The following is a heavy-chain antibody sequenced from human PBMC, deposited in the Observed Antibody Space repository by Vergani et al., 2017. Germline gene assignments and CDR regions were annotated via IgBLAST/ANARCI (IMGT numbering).Heavy chain of an antibody. J-gene: IGHJ6*03. CDR2: ISGSGGST. CDR1: GFTFSSYA. D-gene: IGHD6-13*01. V-gene: IGHV3-23*04. CDR3: AKDVIAAPDYYYYYYMDV. Sequence: EVQLVESGGGLVKPGGSLRLSCAASGFTFSSYAMSWVRQAPGKGLEWVSAISGSGGSTYYADSVKGRFTISRDNSKNTLYLQMNSLRAEDTAVYYCAKDVIAAPDYYYYYYMDVWGKGTTVTVSS.